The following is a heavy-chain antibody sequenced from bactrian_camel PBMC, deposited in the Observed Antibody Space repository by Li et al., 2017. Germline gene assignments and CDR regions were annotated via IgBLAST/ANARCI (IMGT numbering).Heavy chain of an antibody. CDR1: GFTFDGSD. CDR2: ISSDGTV. V-gene: IGHV3S55*01. J-gene: IGHJ4*01. Sequence: HVQLVESGGGSVQAGGALRLSCTASGFTFDGSDIAWYRQAPENECELVSTISSDGTVYYSDPVKGRFTISQDNIAHDNAKKTLYLQLNNLKTEDSGMYYCARSRSNSEFTKWIPPLGQGTQVTVS. D-gene: IGHD3*01.